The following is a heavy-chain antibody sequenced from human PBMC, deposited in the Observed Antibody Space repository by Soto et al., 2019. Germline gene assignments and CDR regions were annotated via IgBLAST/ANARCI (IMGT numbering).Heavy chain of an antibody. J-gene: IGHJ4*02. CDR2: IYYSGST. V-gene: IGHV4-30-4*01. CDR3: ARANYYYDSSGPLYYFDY. D-gene: IGHD3-22*01. CDR1: GGSISSGDYY. Sequence: SETLSLTCTVSGGSISSGDYYWSWSRQPPGKGLEWIGYIYYSGSTYYNPSLKSRVTISVDTSKNQFSLKLSSVTAADTAVYYCARANYYYDSSGPLYYFDYWGQGTLVTVSS.